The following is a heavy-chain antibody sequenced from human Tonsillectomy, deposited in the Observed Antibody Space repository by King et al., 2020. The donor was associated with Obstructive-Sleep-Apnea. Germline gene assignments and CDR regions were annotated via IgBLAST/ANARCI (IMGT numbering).Heavy chain of an antibody. CDR1: GYSISSGYY. CDR3: ARDISKDDYNVP. V-gene: IGHV4-38-2*02. J-gene: IGHJ5*02. Sequence: VQLQESGPGLVKPSETLSLTCTVSGYSISSGYYWGWIRQPPGKGLEWIGSIYHSGSTYYNPSLKSRVTISVDTSKNQFSLKLSSVTAADTAVYYCARDISKDDYNVPWGQGTLVTVSS. CDR2: IYHSGST. D-gene: IGHD5-24*01.